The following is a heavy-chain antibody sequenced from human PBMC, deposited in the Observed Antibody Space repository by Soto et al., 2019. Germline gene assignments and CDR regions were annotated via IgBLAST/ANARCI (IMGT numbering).Heavy chain of an antibody. J-gene: IGHJ3*02. CDR2: IIPIFGTA. CDR3: ARISGSYVRPSLSDAFAI. D-gene: IGHD1-26*01. Sequence: QVQLVQSGAEVKKPGSSVKVSCKASGGTFSSYAISWVRQAPGQGLEWMGGIIPIFGTANYAQKFQGRVTITADESTSTAYMELSSLRSEDTAVYYCARISGSYVRPSLSDAFAIWGQGTMVTVSS. V-gene: IGHV1-69*01. CDR1: GGTFSSYA.